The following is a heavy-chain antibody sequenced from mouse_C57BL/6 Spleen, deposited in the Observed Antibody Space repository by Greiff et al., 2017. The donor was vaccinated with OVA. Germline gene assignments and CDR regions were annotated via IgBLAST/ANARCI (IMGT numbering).Heavy chain of an antibody. D-gene: IGHD1-1*01. V-gene: IGHV1-80*01. CDR2: IYPGDGDT. CDR1: GYAFSSYW. CDR3: TRRFITTVVARGFDY. J-gene: IGHJ2*01. Sequence: QVQLQQSGAELVKPGASVKISCKASGYAFSSYWMNWVKQRPGKGLEWIGQIYPGDGDTNYNGKFTGKATLTADKSSSTAYMQLRSLTSKDSAVYVCTRRFITTVVARGFDYWGQGTTLTVSS.